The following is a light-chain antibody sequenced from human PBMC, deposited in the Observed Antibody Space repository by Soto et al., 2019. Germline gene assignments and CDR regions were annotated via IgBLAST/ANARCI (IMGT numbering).Light chain of an antibody. Sequence: QSALTQPASVSGSPGQSVTISCTGTSSDVGSYNLVSWYQQHPGKAPKVIIYDVTKRPSGVSNRFSGSRSGNTASLTISGLQAEDEGDYYCCSYAGSSTFYVFGTGTKVTVL. V-gene: IGLV2-23*02. CDR1: SSDVGSYNL. CDR3: CSYAGSSTFYV. J-gene: IGLJ1*01. CDR2: DVT.